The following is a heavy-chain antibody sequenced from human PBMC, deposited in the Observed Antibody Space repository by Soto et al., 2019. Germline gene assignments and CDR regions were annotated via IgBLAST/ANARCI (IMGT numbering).Heavy chain of an antibody. CDR3: AREAYYYGSGRPLYYYYGMDV. V-gene: IGHV1-69*13. CDR2: IIPIFGTA. Sequence: GASVKVSCKASGGTFSRYAIRWVRQAPGQGLEWMGGIIPIFGTANYAQKFQGRVTITADESTSTAYMELSSLRSEDTAVYYCAREAYYYGSGRPLYYYYGMDVWGQGTTVTVSS. J-gene: IGHJ6*02. CDR1: GGTFSRYA. D-gene: IGHD3-10*01.